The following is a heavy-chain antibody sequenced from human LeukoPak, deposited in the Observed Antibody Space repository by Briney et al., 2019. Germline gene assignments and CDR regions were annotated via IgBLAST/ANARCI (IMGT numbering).Heavy chain of an antibody. V-gene: IGHV3-23*01. J-gene: IGHJ4*02. CDR2: VTDSGGWT. D-gene: IGHD1-7*01. Sequence: GGSLRLSCAASGFTFRSYATSWVRQAPGKGQEWVSAVTDSGGWTYYAGSVKGRFTISRDDSKNTLYLQMNSLRADDTAVYYCAKPVLGTFRGSDYWGQGALVTVSS. CDR3: AKPVLGTFRGSDY. CDR1: GFTFRSYA.